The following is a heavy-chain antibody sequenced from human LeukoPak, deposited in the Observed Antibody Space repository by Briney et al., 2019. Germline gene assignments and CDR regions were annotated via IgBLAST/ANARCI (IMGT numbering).Heavy chain of an antibody. D-gene: IGHD2-15*01. V-gene: IGHV3-66*01. CDR1: GFTVSSNY. CDR2: IYSSCNT. Sequence: GGSLSLCCASCGFTVSSNYVSWVRQAPGRVLERGSVIYSSCNTYYADSVKGRFTISRDNSKNTLYLKMNSLRAEDTAVYYCASYCSGGSCYSLDYWGQGTLVTVSS. CDR3: ASYCSGGSCYSLDY. J-gene: IGHJ4*02.